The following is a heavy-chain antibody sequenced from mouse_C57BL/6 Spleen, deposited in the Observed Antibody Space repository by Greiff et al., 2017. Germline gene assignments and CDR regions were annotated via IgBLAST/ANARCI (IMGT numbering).Heavy chain of an antibody. Sequence: EVKLVESGGGLVKPGGSLKLSCAASGFTFSSYAMSWVRQTPEKRLEWVATISDGGSYTYYPDNVKGRFTISRDNAKNNLYLQMSHLKSEDTAMYYCAIGNYFDYWGQGTTLTVSS. CDR2: ISDGGSYT. D-gene: IGHD1-1*02. J-gene: IGHJ2*01. CDR3: AIGNYFDY. CDR1: GFTFSSYA. V-gene: IGHV5-4*03.